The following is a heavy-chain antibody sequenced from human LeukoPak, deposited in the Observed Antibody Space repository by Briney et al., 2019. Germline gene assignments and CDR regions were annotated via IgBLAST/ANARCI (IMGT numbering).Heavy chain of an antibody. CDR1: GFTFSSYA. Sequence: GGSLRLSCAASGFTFSSYAMHWVRQAPGKGLEWVAVIWYDGTNKFYADSVKGRFTISGDNSNNTLYLQINSLRVEDTAVYYCARDSSGGYFDHWGQGTLVTVAS. CDR2: IWYDGTNK. J-gene: IGHJ4*02. CDR3: ARDSSGGYFDH. V-gene: IGHV3-33*08. D-gene: IGHD3-10*01.